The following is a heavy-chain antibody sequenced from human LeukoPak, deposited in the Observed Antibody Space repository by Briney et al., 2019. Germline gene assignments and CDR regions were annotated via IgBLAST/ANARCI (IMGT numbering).Heavy chain of an antibody. V-gene: IGHV3-23*01. J-gene: IGHJ3*02. CDR1: GFTFSSYA. D-gene: IGHD4-23*01. CDR3: AKDMGYGGNEGVDI. Sequence: GGSLRLSCAASGFTFSSYAMSWVRQAPGKGLEWVSAISGSGGSTYYADSVKGRFTISRDNSKNTLYLQMNSLIAEDTAVYYCAKDMGYGGNEGVDIWGQGTMVTVSS. CDR2: ISGSGGST.